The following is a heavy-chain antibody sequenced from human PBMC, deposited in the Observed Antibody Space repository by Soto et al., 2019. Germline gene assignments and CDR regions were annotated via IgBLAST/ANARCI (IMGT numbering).Heavy chain of an antibody. D-gene: IGHD6-19*01. Sequence: EVQLVESGGGLVKPGGSLRLSCAASGFTFSNAWMNWVRQAPGKGLEWVGRIKSKTDGGTPDYAAPVKGRFTISRDDSKNTLYLQMNSLKTEDTAVYYCTTDRVAGKPKSKFRKRDYYYYDGMDVWGQGTTVTVSS. CDR1: GFTFSNAW. J-gene: IGHJ6*02. CDR2: IKSKTDGGTP. CDR3: TTDRVAGKPKSKFRKRDYYYYDGMDV. V-gene: IGHV3-15*07.